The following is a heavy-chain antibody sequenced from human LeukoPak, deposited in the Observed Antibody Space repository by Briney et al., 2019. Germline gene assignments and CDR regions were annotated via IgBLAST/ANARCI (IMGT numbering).Heavy chain of an antibody. J-gene: IGHJ6*04. CDR3: ARARMGGDYCHVDV. D-gene: IGHD2/OR15-2a*01. CDR1: GDSISSRANY. Sequence: PSETLSLTCTVSGDSISSRANYWSCVRQHPGKGLEWIGYISYSGTTYYNPSLESRVTISVDTSNNQFSLKLNSVTAADTAVYYCARARMGGDYCHVDVSGRGTTVTVSS. CDR2: ISYSGTT. V-gene: IGHV4-31*03.